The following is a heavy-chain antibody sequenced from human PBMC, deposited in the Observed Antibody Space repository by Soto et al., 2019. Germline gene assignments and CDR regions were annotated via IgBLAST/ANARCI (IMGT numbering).Heavy chain of an antibody. CDR2: IYTSGST. CDR3: ARDAKAMVRGNWVDP. Sequence: PSETLSLTCTVSGGSISSYYWSWIRQPAGKGLEWIGRIYTSGSTNYNPSLKSRVTMSVDTSKNQFSLKLSSVTAADTAVYYCARDAKAMVRGNWVDPWGQGTLVTVSS. J-gene: IGHJ5*02. CDR1: GGSISSYY. D-gene: IGHD3-10*01. V-gene: IGHV4-4*07.